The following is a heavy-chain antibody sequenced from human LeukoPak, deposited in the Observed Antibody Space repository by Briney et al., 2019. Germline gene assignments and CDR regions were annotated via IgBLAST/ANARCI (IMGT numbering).Heavy chain of an antibody. CDR1: GFTFSGYE. J-gene: IGHJ6*03. D-gene: IGHD1-26*01. Sequence: GGSLRLSCAASGFTFSGYEMNWVRQAPGKGLEWVSYIGTSGVTTVYADSVKGRFTISRGNARNSLYLQMNDLRVEDTAVYYCARGARSGSYNYMDVWGKGTTVTVS. CDR2: IGTSGVTT. CDR3: ARGARSGSYNYMDV. V-gene: IGHV3-48*03.